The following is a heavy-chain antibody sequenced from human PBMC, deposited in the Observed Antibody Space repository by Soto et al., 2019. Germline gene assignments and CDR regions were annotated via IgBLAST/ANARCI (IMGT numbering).Heavy chain of an antibody. J-gene: IGHJ4*02. CDR2: SRNKVIGYTT. CDR1: GLTLSDDY. V-gene: IGHV3-72*01. CDR3: ARGAPPYDD. Sequence: EVQLVQSGGGLVQPGGSLRLSCAASGLTLSDDYMDWVRQTPGKGLEWIGRSRNKVIGYTTEYAASVTGRFTISRDDSKTSLYLQMNSLKTDDTAVYYCARGAPPYDDWGQGTLVTVSS.